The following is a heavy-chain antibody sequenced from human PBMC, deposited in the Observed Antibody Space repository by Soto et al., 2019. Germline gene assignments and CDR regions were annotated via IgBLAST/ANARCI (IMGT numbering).Heavy chain of an antibody. J-gene: IGHJ3*02. CDR1: GGTFSSYA. V-gene: IGHV1-69*01. CDR3: ARDGVLIAAAGHTNAFDI. CDR2: IIPIFGTA. Sequence: QVQLVQSGAEVKKPGSSVKVSCKASGGTFSSYAISWVRQAPGQGLEWMGGIIPIFGTANYAQKFQGRVTITADESTSTAYMELSRLRSEDTAVYYCARDGVLIAAAGHTNAFDIWGQGTMVTVSS. D-gene: IGHD6-13*01.